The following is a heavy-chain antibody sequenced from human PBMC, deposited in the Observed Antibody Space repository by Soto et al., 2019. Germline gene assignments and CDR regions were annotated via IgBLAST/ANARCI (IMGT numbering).Heavy chain of an antibody. J-gene: IGHJ4*02. V-gene: IGHV3-23*01. CDR3: AKDLMDISTGYSPGPFDY. CDR2: ISGSGGTT. D-gene: IGHD3-9*01. Sequence: XGSLRVSWAASGFTLSSYSMNWVRQAPGKGLEWVSTISGSGGTTYYADSVKGRFTISRDDSKNTLYLQMNSLRAEDTAVYHCAKDLMDISTGYSPGPFDYWGQGILVTVSS. CDR1: GFTLSSYS.